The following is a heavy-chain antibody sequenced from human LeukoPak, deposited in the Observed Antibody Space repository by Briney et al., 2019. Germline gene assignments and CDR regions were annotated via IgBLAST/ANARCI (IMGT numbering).Heavy chain of an antibody. CDR1: GGSFSGYY. CDR2: INHSGST. CDR3: ARGYCRGGSCQVFDY. D-gene: IGHD2-15*01. J-gene: IGHJ4*02. Sequence: SETLSLTCAVYGGSFSGYYWSWIRQPPGKGLEWIGEINHSGSTNYNPSLKSRVTISVDTSKNQYSLKLSSVTAADTSVYYCARGYCRGGSCQVFDYWGQGTLVTVSS. V-gene: IGHV4-34*01.